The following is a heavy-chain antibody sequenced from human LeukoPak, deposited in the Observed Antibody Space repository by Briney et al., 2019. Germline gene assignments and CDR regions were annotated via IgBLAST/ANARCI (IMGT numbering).Heavy chain of an antibody. Sequence: GGSLRLSCAASGLTVSSNYMTWVRQAPGKGLEWVSLLYSGGSIYYADSVKGRFTISRDNSKNTLFLQMNSLRADDTAVYYCVSGPNPYYFDYWGQGTLVTVSS. D-gene: IGHD1-14*01. CDR1: GLTVSSNY. CDR3: VSGPNPYYFDY. J-gene: IGHJ4*02. CDR2: LYSGGSI. V-gene: IGHV3-53*01.